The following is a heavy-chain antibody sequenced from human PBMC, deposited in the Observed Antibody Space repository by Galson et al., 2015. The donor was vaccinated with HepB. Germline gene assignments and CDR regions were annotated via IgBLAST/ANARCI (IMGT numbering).Heavy chain of an antibody. CDR3: ARDRAGMRPYYYYMDV. CDR2: TYHRSKWYN. CDR1: SGDSAA. V-gene: IGHV6-1*01. Sequence: SGDSAAWSWIRQSPSKGLEWLGRTYHRSKWYNDYAVSVKSRMDIRPDTSKNQFSLHLNSVTPEDTAIYFCARDRAGMRPYYYYMDVWGKGTTVIVSS. D-gene: IGHD3-10*01. J-gene: IGHJ6*03.